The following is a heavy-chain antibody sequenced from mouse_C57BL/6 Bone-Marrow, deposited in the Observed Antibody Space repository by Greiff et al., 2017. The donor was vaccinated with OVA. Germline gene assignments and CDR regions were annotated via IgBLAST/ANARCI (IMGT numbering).Heavy chain of an antibody. D-gene: IGHD2-1*01. CDR3: TSYGNFDY. V-gene: IGHV14-4*01. CDR1: GFNIKDDY. J-gene: IGHJ2*01. CDR2: IDPETGAT. Sequence: VQLKQSGAELVRPGASVKLSCTASGFNIKDDYMHWVKQRPEQGLEWIGWIDPETGATEYASKFQGKATITADTAANTAYLQLSSLTSEDTAVYYCTSYGNFDYWGQGTTLTVSS.